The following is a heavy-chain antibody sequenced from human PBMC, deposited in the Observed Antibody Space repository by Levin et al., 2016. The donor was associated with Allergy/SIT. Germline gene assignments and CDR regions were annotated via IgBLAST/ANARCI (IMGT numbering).Heavy chain of an antibody. CDR1: GGTFSNYT. CDR3: ARDPPYCGGDCYSLLGY. V-gene: IGHV1-69*04. CDR2: IIPFLHMT. J-gene: IGHJ4*02. Sequence: SVKVSCKASGGTFSNYTINWVRQAPGQGLEWMGRIIPFLHMTNYAQRFHDRVTITADGSTNTAYMELNSLRSEDTAVYFCARDPPYCGGDCYSLLGYWGQGTLVTVSS. D-gene: IGHD2-21*02.